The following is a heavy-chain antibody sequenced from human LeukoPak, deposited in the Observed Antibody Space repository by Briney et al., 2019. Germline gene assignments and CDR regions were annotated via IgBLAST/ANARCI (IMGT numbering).Heavy chain of an antibody. CDR1: GFTFSSYW. J-gene: IGHJ4*02. Sequence: GGSLRLSCAASGFTFSSYWMSSVRAAPGKGLEWVANIKQDGSEEYYVDSLKGRFTISRDNAKNSLYLQIHSLRAEDTAVYYCARENSGTFSLDYWGQGTLVTVSS. V-gene: IGHV3-7*01. CDR2: IKQDGSEE. D-gene: IGHD1-26*01. CDR3: ARENSGTFSLDY.